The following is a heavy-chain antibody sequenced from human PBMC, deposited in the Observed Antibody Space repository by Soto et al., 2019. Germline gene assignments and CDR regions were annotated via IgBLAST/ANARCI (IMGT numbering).Heavy chain of an antibody. Sequence: VQLVESGGGLVKPGGSLRLSCAASGFTFSSYGMHWVRQAPGKGLEWVAVIWYDGSNKYYADSVKGRFTISRDNSKNTLYLQMNSLRAEDTAVYYCAREQQLGVYYFDYWGQGTLVTVSS. CDR2: IWYDGSNK. J-gene: IGHJ4*02. V-gene: IGHV3-33*08. D-gene: IGHD6-13*01. CDR1: GFTFSSYG. CDR3: AREQQLGVYYFDY.